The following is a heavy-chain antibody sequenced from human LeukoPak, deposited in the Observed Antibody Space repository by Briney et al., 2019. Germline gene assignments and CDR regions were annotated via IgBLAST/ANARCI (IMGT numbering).Heavy chain of an antibody. J-gene: IGHJ4*02. D-gene: IGHD3-22*01. CDR2: INPSGGST. CDR3: ARDLVDYYDSSGSTVVDY. Sequence: ASVKASCKASGYTFTSYYMHWVRQAPGQGLEWMGIINPSGGSTSYAQKFQGRVTMTRDTSTSTVYMELSSLRSEDTAVYYCARDLVDYYDSSGSTVVDYWGQGTLVTVSS. V-gene: IGHV1-46*01. CDR1: GYTFTSYY.